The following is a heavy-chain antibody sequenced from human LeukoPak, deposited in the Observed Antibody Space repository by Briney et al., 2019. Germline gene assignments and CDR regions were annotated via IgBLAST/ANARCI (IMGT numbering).Heavy chain of an antibody. CDR2: IKEDGSEK. J-gene: IGHJ4*02. Sequence: PGGSLRLSCAASGFTFSRYWMSWVRQAPGKGLEWVANIKEDGSEKYYVDSVKGRFTISRDNAKNSLYLQMNSPRAEDTAVYYCAREDSSGKIFDYWGQGTLVPVSS. CDR1: GFTFSRYW. V-gene: IGHV3-7*01. D-gene: IGHD3-22*01. CDR3: AREDSSGKIFDY.